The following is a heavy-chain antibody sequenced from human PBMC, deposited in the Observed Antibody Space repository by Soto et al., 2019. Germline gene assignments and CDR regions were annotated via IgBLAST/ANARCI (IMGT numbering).Heavy chain of an antibody. V-gene: IGHV5-51*01. CDR3: ARATTVTTYSDYYLDS. D-gene: IGHD4-4*01. CDR2: IFPDDSDT. CDR1: GFHLSTNW. Sequence: GESLKISCEASGFHLSTNWIAWVRQVPGKGLEYLGIIFPDDSDTRYSPSFQGRVIISVDRSLTIAYLEWSDLRASDTAVYYCARATTVTTYSDYYLDSWGQGTPVTV. J-gene: IGHJ4*02.